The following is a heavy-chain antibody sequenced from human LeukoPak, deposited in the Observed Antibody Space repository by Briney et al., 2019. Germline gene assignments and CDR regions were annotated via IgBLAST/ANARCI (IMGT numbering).Heavy chain of an antibody. Sequence: SETLSLTCDVPGGSFSGYLWSWLRQPPGKGLEWVGEINYNGVIANYNPSLKSRVTISVDTSRNQFSLRLTSVTAADTAVYYCTRSGLTGMRKYPRADYYYYGMDVWGQGTAVTVSS. CDR3: TRSGLTGMRKYPRADYYYYGMDV. CDR1: GGSFSGYL. CDR2: INYNGVIA. D-gene: IGHD2-2*01. J-gene: IGHJ6*02. V-gene: IGHV4-34*01.